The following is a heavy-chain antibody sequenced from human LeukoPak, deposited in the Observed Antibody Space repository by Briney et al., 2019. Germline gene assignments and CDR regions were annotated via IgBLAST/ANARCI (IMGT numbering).Heavy chain of an antibody. CDR3: SRENGAFSPFGY. J-gene: IGHJ4*02. V-gene: IGHV4-39*02. CDR2: IYYSKNT. CDR1: GGSISSSSAY. Sequence: SETLSLTCTVSGGSISSSSAYWGWIRQPPGKGLEWIGSIYYSKNTYYNPSLKSRVTISADTSKNQFSLTLGSVSATDTAVYYCSRENGAFSPFGYWGQGTLVTVLS. D-gene: IGHD2-8*01.